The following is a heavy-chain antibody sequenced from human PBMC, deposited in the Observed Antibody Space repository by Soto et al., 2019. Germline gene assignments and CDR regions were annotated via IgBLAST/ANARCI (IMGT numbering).Heavy chain of an antibody. Sequence: SVKVSCKTSGYIFTDHLIHWVRQSPGQGLQWVGWVHPDSGGTNVAQAFQDRVTMTADTSITTAYMDLARLRPDDTAIFYCARGAQGFFPVSGIYFYFDHWGQGTPVTVSS. D-gene: IGHD3-22*01. CDR2: VHPDSGGT. J-gene: IGHJ4*02. CDR3: ARGAQGFFPVSGIYFYFDH. CDR1: GYIFTDHL. V-gene: IGHV1-2*02.